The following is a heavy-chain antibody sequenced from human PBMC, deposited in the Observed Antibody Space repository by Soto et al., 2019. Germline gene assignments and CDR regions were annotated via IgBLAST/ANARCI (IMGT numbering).Heavy chain of an antibody. CDR1: GFTFSSYS. V-gene: IGHV3-48*02. J-gene: IGHJ3*02. CDR2: ISSSSSTI. CDR3: ARAQRWTSDI. Sequence: EVPLVESGGGLVQPGGSLRLSCAASGFTFSSYSMNWVRQAQGKGLEGVSYISSSSSTIYYADSVKGRFTISRDNAKNSLYLQMNSLRDEDTAVYYCARAQRWTSDIWGQGTMVTVSS.